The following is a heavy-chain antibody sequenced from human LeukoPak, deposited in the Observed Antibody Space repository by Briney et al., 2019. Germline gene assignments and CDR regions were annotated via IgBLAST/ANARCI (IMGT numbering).Heavy chain of an antibody. CDR2: MYYSGGT. CDR1: GGSISSSSHY. V-gene: IGHV4-39*01. Sequence: PSETLSLTCTVSGGSISSSSHYWGWIRQPPGKGLEWIGSMYYSGGTYYNPSLKSRVTISIDTSKNQFSLKLSSVTAADTAVYYCARLIRYCNTNSCYPFDSWGQGTLVTVSS. D-gene: IGHD2-2*01. CDR3: ARLIRYCNTNSCYPFDS. J-gene: IGHJ4*02.